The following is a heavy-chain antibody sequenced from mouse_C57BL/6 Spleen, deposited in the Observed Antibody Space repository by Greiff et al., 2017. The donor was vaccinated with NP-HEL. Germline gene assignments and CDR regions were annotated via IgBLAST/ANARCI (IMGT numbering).Heavy chain of an antibody. CDR3: ARSRYYGSSYEDMDY. CDR1: GYAFSSSW. CDR2: IYPGDGAT. J-gene: IGHJ4*01. D-gene: IGHD1-1*01. V-gene: IGHV1-82*01. Sequence: VQLQQSGPELVKPGASVKISCKASGYAFSSSWMNWVKQRPGKGLEWIGRIYPGDGATNYNGKFKGKATLTADKSSSTAYMQLSSLTSEDSAVYFCARSRYYGSSYEDMDYWGQGTSVTVSS.